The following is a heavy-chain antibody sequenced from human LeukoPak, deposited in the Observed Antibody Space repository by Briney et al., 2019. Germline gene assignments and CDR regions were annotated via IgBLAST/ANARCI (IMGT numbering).Heavy chain of an antibody. V-gene: IGHV3-48*03. CDR3: AREGGIAAADYYYYYGMDV. CDR1: GFTFSSYE. Sequence: GGSLRLSCAASGFTFSSYEMNWVRQAPGKGLEWVSYISSSGSNIYYADSVKGRFTISRDNAKNSLYLQMNSLRAEDTAVYYCAREGGIAAADYYYYYGMDVWGKGTTVTVSS. CDR2: ISSSGSNI. D-gene: IGHD6-13*01. J-gene: IGHJ6*04.